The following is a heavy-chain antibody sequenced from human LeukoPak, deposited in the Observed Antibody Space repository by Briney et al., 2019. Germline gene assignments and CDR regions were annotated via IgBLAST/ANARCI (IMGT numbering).Heavy chain of an antibody. CDR2: IGTAGDT. CDR1: GFTFSSYD. CDR3: ARASDSSGYYPFDY. Sequence: GGSLRLSCAASGFTFSSYDMHWVRQATGKGLEWVSAIGTAGDTYYPGSVKGRFTTSRENAKNSLYLQMNSLRAGDTAVYYCARASDSSGYYPFDYWGQGTLVTVSS. J-gene: IGHJ4*02. V-gene: IGHV3-13*01. D-gene: IGHD3-22*01.